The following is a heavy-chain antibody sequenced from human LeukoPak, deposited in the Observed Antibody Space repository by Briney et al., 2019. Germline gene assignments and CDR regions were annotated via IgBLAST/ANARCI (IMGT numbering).Heavy chain of an antibody. CDR3: ARGPLEQWLVLTEFSLTNTYYFDY. CDR1: GDSISSSSSGYY. J-gene: IGHJ4*02. V-gene: IGHV4-39*01. CDR2: IYYSEST. Sequence: PSETLSLTCTVSGDSISSSSSGYYWGWIRQPPGEGLEWIGSIYYSESTYYNPSLKSRVTISVDTSKNQFSLKLSSVTAADTAVYYCARGPLEQWLVLTEFSLTNTYYFDYWGQGTLVTVSS. D-gene: IGHD6-19*01.